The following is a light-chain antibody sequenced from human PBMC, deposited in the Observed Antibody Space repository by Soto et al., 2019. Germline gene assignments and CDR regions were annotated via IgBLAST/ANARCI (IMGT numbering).Light chain of an antibody. J-gene: IGKJ1*01. CDR3: QQYDSFSVWT. CDR1: QGISGW. V-gene: IGKV1-5*01. CDR2: DAS. Sequence: DIQMTQSPSTLSASVGDRVTITCRASQGISGWLAWYQQKAGKAPRLLIFDASSLMSGVPSRFSGSGYGTEFTLTINRLQPADSATYYCQQYDSFSVWTVGQGTKVDIK.